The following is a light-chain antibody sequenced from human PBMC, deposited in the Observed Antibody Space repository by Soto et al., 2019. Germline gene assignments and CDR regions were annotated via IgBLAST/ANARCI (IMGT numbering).Light chain of an antibody. V-gene: IGKV3-20*01. Sequence: EIVLTQSPGTLSLSPGERATLSCRASQSVSNNYLAWYQQKPGQAPRLLIYGASNRATGIPDRSSGSGSGTDFTLTISRLEPEDFAVYYCQQYGSSPPITFGQGTRLEIK. CDR2: GAS. CDR3: QQYGSSPPIT. J-gene: IGKJ5*01. CDR1: QSVSNNY.